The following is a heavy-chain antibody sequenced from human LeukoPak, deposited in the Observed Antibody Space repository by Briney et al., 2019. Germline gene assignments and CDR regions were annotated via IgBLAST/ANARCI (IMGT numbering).Heavy chain of an antibody. V-gene: IGHV1-24*01. D-gene: IGHD6-13*01. CDR3: ATDNGYSSSLEFVGSFGP. J-gene: IGHJ5*02. CDR1: GYTLTELS. Sequence: ASVKVSCKVSGYTLTELSMHWVRQAPGKGLERMGGFDPEDGETIYAQKFQGRVTMTEDTSTDTAYMELSSLRSEDTAVNYCATDNGYSSSLEFVGSFGPWGQGTLVTVSS. CDR2: FDPEDGET.